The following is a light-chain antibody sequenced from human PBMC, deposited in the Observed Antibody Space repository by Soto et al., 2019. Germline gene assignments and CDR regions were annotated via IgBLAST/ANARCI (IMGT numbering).Light chain of an antibody. J-gene: IGKJ3*01. Sequence: EIVLTQSPAPLSLSPGERATLSCRASQSVSSYLAWYQQKPGQAPRLLIYDASNRATGIPARFSGSGSGKDFTLTISSLEPEDVAVYYCQQRSNSPPFTFGPGTKVDIK. CDR1: QSVSSY. V-gene: IGKV3-11*01. CDR3: QQRSNSPPFT. CDR2: DAS.